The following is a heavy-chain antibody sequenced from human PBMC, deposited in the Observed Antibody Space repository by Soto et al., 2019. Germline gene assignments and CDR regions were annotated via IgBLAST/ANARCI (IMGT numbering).Heavy chain of an antibody. CDR1: GGSISSGGYY. J-gene: IGHJ6*02. V-gene: IGHV4-31*03. CDR3: ARVRGCDRHYGMDV. CDR2: IYYSGST. Sequence: QVQLQESGPGLVKPSQTLSLTCTVSGGSISSGGYYWTWIRQHPGKGLEWIGYIYYSGSTYYNPSRKRRVTISVDTPKNQFSLELSSVTAADTAVYYCARVRGCDRHYGMDVWSQGTTVTVSS. D-gene: IGHD2-21*02.